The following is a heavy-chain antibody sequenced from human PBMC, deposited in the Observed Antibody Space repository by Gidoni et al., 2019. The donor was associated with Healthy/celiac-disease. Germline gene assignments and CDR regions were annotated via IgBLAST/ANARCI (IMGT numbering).Heavy chain of an antibody. CDR2: IYYSGST. D-gene: IGHD3-10*01. CDR3: ARDGLGVRGWNYYGMDV. CDR1: GGSISSYY. V-gene: IGHV4-59*01. Sequence: AQLQASGPGLVKPSEPLSLTCTVSGGSISSYYWSWIRQPPGKGLEWIGYIYYSGSTNYNPSLKSRVTISVDTYKNQFSLKLSSVTAADTAVYYCARDGLGVRGWNYYGMDVWGQGTTVTVSS. J-gene: IGHJ6*02.